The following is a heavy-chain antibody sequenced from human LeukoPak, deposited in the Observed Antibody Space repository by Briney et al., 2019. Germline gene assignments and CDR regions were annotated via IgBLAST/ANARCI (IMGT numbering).Heavy chain of an antibody. J-gene: IGHJ6*03. CDR2: ISSSSSTI. CDR3: ARASMVLLVYYYYMDV. D-gene: IGHD3-10*01. Sequence: GGSLRLSCAASGFTFSSYSMNWVRRAPGKGLEWVSYISSSSSTIYYADSVKGRFTISRDNAKNSLYLQMSSLRAEDTAVYYCARASMVLLVYYYYMDVWGKGTTVTVSS. V-gene: IGHV3-48*04. CDR1: GFTFSSYS.